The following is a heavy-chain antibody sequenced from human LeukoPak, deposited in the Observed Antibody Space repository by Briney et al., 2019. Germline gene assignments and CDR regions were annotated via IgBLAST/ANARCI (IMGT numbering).Heavy chain of an antibody. CDR3: ITAGSSWYFDH. Sequence: GGSLRLSCAASGFTFSNAWMSWVRQAPGKGLEWVGRIKSKTDGETTDYAAPVKGRFTISRDDSKNTLYLQMDSLKTEDTAVYYCITAGSSWYFDHWGQGTLVTVSS. D-gene: IGHD6-13*01. CDR2: IKSKTDGETT. V-gene: IGHV3-15*01. J-gene: IGHJ4*02. CDR1: GFTFSNAW.